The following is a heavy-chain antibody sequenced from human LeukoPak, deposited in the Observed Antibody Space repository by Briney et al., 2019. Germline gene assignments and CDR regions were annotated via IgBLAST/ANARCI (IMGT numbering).Heavy chain of an antibody. CDR3: VREGYDSSGYFLDY. CDR1: GGSFSGYY. Sequence: SETLSLTCAVYGGSFSGYYWSWIRQSPGRGLEWMGYIHYSGSTDYNPSLKGRVTMSVDTSKNQCSLKLSSVTAADAAVYYCVREGYDSSGYFLDYWGQGTLVTVSS. J-gene: IGHJ4*02. V-gene: IGHV4-59*01. D-gene: IGHD3-22*01. CDR2: IHYSGST.